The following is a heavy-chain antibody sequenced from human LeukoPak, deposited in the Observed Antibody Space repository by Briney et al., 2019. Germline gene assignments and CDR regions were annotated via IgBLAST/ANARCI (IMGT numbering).Heavy chain of an antibody. CDR3: AKDGCSGGSCHYYGMDV. CDR2: ISWNSGSI. CDR1: GFTFDDYA. Sequence: GGSLRLSCAASGFTFDDYAMHWVRQAPGKGLEWVSGISWNSGSIGYADSVKGRFTISRDNAKNSLYLQMNSLRAEDTALYYCAKDGCSGGSCHYYGMDVWGRGTTVTVSS. J-gene: IGHJ6*02. V-gene: IGHV3-9*01. D-gene: IGHD2-15*01.